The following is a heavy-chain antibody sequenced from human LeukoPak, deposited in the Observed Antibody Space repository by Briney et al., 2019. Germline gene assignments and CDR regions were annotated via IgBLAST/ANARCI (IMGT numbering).Heavy chain of an antibody. Sequence: ASVKVSCKASGYTFTSYGISWVRQAPGQGLEWMGWINPNSGNTGYPQKFQGRITMTKNTSIGTAYMELSSLRSEDTAVYYCVRYSRGFCSGGSCSSYFFDYWGQGTLVAVSS. CDR3: VRYSRGFCSGGSCSSYFFDY. J-gene: IGHJ4*02. D-gene: IGHD2-15*01. V-gene: IGHV1-8*02. CDR2: INPNSGNT. CDR1: GYTFTSYG.